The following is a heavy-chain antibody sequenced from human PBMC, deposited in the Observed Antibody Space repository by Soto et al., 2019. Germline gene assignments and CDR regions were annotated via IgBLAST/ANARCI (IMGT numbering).Heavy chain of an antibody. D-gene: IGHD1-26*01. CDR1: GFTFSSYG. CDR3: AKDIRPVGATPSPLDY. J-gene: IGHJ4*02. CDR2: ISYDGSNK. Sequence: QVQLVESGGGVVQPGRSLRLSCAASGFTFSSYGMHWVRQAPGKGLEWVAVISYDGSNKYYADSVKGRFTISRDNSKNTLYLKMNSLRAEDTDVYYCAKDIRPVGATPSPLDYWGQGTLVTVSS. V-gene: IGHV3-30*18.